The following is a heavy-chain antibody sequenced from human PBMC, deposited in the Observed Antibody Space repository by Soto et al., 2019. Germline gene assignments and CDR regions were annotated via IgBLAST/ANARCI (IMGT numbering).Heavy chain of an antibody. CDR3: ARSVFP. CDR2: IYYSGTT. Sequence: QVHLQESGPGLVKSSQTQSLTCTVSGGTISGGGYYWSWIRQHPGKGLEWIGYIYYSGTTYYNPSLKNRLTISLDTSKNQFSLKLSSVTAADTAVYYCARSVFPWGQGTLVTVSS. V-gene: IGHV4-31*03. CDR1: GGTISGGGYY. J-gene: IGHJ5*02.